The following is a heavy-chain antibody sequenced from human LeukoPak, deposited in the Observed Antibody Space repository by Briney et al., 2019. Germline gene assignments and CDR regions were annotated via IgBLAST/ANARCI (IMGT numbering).Heavy chain of an antibody. D-gene: IGHD6-6*01. CDR1: GGSISSSSYY. V-gene: IGHV4-39*02. CDR3: ATEPRTARPFYYGMDV. Sequence: SETLSLTCTVSGGSISSSSYYWGWIRQPPGKGLEWIGSIYYSGSTYYNPSLKSRVTISVDTSKNQFSLKLSSVTAADTAVYYCATEPRTARPFYYGMDVWGQGTTVTVSS. CDR2: IYYSGST. J-gene: IGHJ6*02.